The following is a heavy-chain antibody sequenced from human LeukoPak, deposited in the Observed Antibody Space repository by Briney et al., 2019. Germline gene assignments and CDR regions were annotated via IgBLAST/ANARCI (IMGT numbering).Heavy chain of an antibody. V-gene: IGHV3-23*01. J-gene: IGHJ4*02. Sequence: GGSLRLSCAASGFTFSSYAMSWVREAPARGLEWVTSLRGNGDTFYADSVKGRFTLSRDDSRNTVYLQLNNLRVEDTAVYYCAKGSWVSNADAVLWGQGTVVTVSS. CDR1: GFTFSSYA. D-gene: IGHD1-1*01. CDR2: LRGNGDT. CDR3: AKGSWVSNADAVL.